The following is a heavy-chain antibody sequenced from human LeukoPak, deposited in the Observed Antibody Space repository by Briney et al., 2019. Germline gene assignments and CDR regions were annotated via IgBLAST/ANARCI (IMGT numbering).Heavy chain of an antibody. CDR2: ISGSGGST. V-gene: IGHV3-23*01. CDR3: AKDPGVYGSGSYPTYFDY. J-gene: IGHJ4*02. Sequence: GGSLRLSCAASGFTFSSYAMSWVRQAPGKGLEWVSAISGSGGSTYYADSVKGRFTFSRDNSKNTLYLQMNSLRAEDTAVYYCAKDPGVYGSGSYPTYFDYWGQGTLVTVSS. CDR1: GFTFSSYA. D-gene: IGHD3-10*01.